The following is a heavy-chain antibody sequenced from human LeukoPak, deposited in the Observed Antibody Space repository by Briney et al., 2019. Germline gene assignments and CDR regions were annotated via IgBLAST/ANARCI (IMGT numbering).Heavy chain of an antibody. CDR2: MNPNSGNT. D-gene: IGHD6-13*01. CDR1: GYTFTSYD. CDR3: ARGLEYSGSWYDWYFDL. Sequence: ASVKVSCKASGYTFTSYDINWVRQATGQGLEWMGWMNPNSGNTGYAQKFQGRVTMTRNTSISTAYMELSSLRSEDTAVYYCARGLEYSGSWYDWYFDLWGRGTLVTVSS. V-gene: IGHV1-8*01. J-gene: IGHJ2*01.